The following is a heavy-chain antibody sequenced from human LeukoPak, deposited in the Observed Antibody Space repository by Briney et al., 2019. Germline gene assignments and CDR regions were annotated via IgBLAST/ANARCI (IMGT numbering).Heavy chain of an antibody. CDR1: GFTFSSYE. V-gene: IGHV3-48*03. J-gene: IGHJ5*02. CDR2: ISSSSSTI. CDR3: ARGSEQLYNWFVP. D-gene: IGHD6-6*01. Sequence: GGSQTLSCIASGFTFSSYEMNWVRHAPGKGLEGVSYISSSSSTIYYADSLKGRFTISRDNAKNSLHLQMNSLRAEDTAVYYCARGSEQLYNWFVPWGQGTLVTVSA.